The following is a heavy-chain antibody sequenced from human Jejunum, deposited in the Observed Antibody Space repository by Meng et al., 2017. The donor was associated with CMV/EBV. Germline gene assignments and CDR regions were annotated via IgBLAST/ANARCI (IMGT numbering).Heavy chain of an antibody. D-gene: IGHD1-26*01. CDR3: AKEVFGGSFFDY. Sequence: VRLVVSGGGGVQPGGSLRLSCAASGFSFSTFGMHWVRQAPGKGLEWVAFVQSDGSRQNYAASLKGRFTISRDNSKNTLSLQMNSLRVDDTAVYFCAKEVFGGSFFDYWGQGILVTVSS. J-gene: IGHJ4*02. CDR2: VQSDGSRQ. V-gene: IGHV3-30*02. CDR1: GFSFSTFG.